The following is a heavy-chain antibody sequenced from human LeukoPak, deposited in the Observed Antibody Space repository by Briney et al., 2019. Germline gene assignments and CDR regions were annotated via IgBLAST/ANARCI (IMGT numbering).Heavy chain of an antibody. D-gene: IGHD2-2*01. J-gene: IGHJ5*02. Sequence: GASVKVSCKASEYTFAGYYMHWVRQAPGQGLEWMGWINPKSGGTNYAQKFQGRVTMTRDTSIHTAYMELSRLRSDDTAVYYCAREEYGFDPWGQGTLVTVSS. V-gene: IGHV1-2*02. CDR2: INPKSGGT. CDR1: EYTFAGYY. CDR3: AREEYGFDP.